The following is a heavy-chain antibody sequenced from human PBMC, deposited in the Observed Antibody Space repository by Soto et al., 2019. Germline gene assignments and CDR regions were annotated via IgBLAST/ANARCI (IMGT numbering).Heavy chain of an antibody. CDR3: ARALVRFLDWIPENYYYGMDV. CDR2: INPNSGGT. J-gene: IGHJ6*02. CDR1: GHTFSAYY. Sequence: QVQLVQSGAEVKKPRASMKVSCKPSGHTFSAYYIHWVRQAPGQGLEWMGWINPNSGGTNYAQKFQGRVTMTRDTSSRTVYMELSRLRSDDTAVYYCARALVRFLDWIPENYYYGMDVWGQGTTVTVSS. D-gene: IGHD3-3*01. V-gene: IGHV1-2*02.